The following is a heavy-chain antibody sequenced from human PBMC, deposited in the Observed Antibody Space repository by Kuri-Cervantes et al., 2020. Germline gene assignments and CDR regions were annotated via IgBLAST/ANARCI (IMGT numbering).Heavy chain of an antibody. CDR1: GFTFTSYD. J-gene: IGHJ6*02. V-gene: IGHV3-13*01. Sequence: GESLKIPCAASGFTFTSYDIHWVRQATGKGLEWVSAIGTAGDTYYPGFVKGRFTISRENAKNSLYLQMNSLRAGDTAVYYCARDAHGMDVWGQGTTVTVSS. CDR2: IGTAGDT. CDR3: ARDAHGMDV.